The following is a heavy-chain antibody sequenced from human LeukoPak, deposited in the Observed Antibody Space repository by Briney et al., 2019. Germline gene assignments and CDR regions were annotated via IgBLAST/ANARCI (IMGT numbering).Heavy chain of an antibody. J-gene: IGHJ4*02. CDR2: ISGSGGST. Sequence: GGSLRLSCAASGFTFSSYAMSWVRQAPGKGLEWDSAISGSGGSTYYADSVKGRFTISRDNSKNTLYLQMNSLRAEDTAVYYCATTVLLWFGEFDDYWGQGTLVTVSS. V-gene: IGHV3-23*01. D-gene: IGHD3-10*01. CDR1: GFTFSSYA. CDR3: ATTVLLWFGEFDDY.